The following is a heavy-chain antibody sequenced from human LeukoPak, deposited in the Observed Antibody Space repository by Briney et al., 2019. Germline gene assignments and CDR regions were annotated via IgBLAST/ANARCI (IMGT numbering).Heavy chain of an antibody. V-gene: IGHV3-11*01. CDR3: ARYQGSVTVVTPSPLDY. CDR2: ISSSGSTI. Sequence: GSLSLSCAASGFPFSDYYMSWIRQAPGKGLEWVSYISSSGSTIYYADSVKGRFTISRDNAKNSLYLQMNSLRAEDTAVYYCARYQGSVTVVTPSPLDYWGQGTLVTVSS. CDR1: GFPFSDYY. J-gene: IGHJ4*02. D-gene: IGHD4-23*01.